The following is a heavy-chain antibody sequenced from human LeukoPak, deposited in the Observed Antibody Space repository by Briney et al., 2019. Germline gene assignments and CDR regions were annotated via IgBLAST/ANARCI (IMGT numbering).Heavy chain of an antibody. CDR3: ARGVRYHDHDYGAKTSYYFHMDV. V-gene: IGHV1-69*05. CDR2: IIPMFGTA. Sequence: SVKVSCKGSGGTFSSYAISWVRQAPGQGLEWMGGIIPMFGTANYAQEFQGRVTITTDESTSTAYMELSRPRSEDTAVYYCARGVRYHDHDYGAKTSYYFHMDVWGKGTTVIVSS. CDR1: GGTFSSYA. J-gene: IGHJ6*03. D-gene: IGHD4-17*01.